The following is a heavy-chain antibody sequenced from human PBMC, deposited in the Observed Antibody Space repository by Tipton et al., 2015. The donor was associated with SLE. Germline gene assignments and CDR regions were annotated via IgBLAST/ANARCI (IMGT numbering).Heavy chain of an antibody. V-gene: IGHV3-74*01. J-gene: IGHJ4*02. Sequence: SLRLSFAASGFTFSSYEMNWVRQAPGKGLEWVSRIHTDGSSTNYADSVKGRFTISRDNAKNTLYLQMNSLRAEDTAVYYCARDGPGIPIDYWGQGTLVTVSS. CDR2: IHTDGSST. CDR1: GFTFSSYE. CDR3: ARDGPGIPIDY. D-gene: IGHD3-10*01.